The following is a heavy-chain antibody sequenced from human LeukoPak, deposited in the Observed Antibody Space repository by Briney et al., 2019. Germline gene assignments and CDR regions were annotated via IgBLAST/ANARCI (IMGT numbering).Heavy chain of an antibody. CDR3: ARDPAQSYYTDV. Sequence: ASVKVSCKASVYSFTAYYIHSVRQSPGQGLEWMGWMNPKSPGTNYAQKFQGRVTMTRDTSISTAYMELSSLTSDDSAVYYCARDPAQSYYTDVWGIGTTVTVSS. V-gene: IGHV1-2*02. CDR2: MNPKSPGT. J-gene: IGHJ6*03. CDR1: VYSFTAYY.